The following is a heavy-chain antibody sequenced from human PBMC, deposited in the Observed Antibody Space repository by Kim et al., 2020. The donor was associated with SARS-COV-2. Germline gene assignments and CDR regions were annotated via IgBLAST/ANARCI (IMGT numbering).Heavy chain of an antibody. Sequence: SQTLSLTCAISGDSVSSNSAAWNWIRQSPSRGLEWLGRTYYRSKWYNDYAVSVKSRITINPDTSKNQFSLQLNSVTPEDTAVYYCARDLWHDDSSGYYSNDYYYYYGMDVWGQGTTVTVSS. CDR1: GDSVSSNSAA. CDR3: ARDLWHDDSSGYYSNDYYYYYGMDV. V-gene: IGHV6-1*01. CDR2: TYYRSKWYN. D-gene: IGHD3-22*01. J-gene: IGHJ6*02.